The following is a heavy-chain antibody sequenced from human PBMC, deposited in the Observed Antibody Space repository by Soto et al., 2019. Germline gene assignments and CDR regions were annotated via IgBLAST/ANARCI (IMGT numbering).Heavy chain of an antibody. CDR1: GFTFSSYA. Sequence: EVQLVESGGGLVQPGGSLRLSCAASGFTFSSYAMNWVRQAPGKGLEWMSYIDYSGETIYYADSVKGRFTISRDNAKNSLYMQMDSLRAEDTAVYYCASPWGSFDYWGQGTLVTVSS. V-gene: IGHV3-48*03. CDR2: IDYSGETI. CDR3: ASPWGSFDY. J-gene: IGHJ4*02. D-gene: IGHD7-27*01.